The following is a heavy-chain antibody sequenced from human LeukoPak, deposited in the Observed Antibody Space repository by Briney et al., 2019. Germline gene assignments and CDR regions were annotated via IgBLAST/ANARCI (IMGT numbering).Heavy chain of an antibody. V-gene: IGHV3-33*01. CDR2: IWDDGSSK. Sequence: GRSLRLSCAASGFTFSSFGMHWVRQAPGKGLEWVALIWDDGSSKNYADSVKGRFTISRDNSKNTLYLQTDSLRVDDTAAYYCVRDRGYSAGFPYYYMDVWGTGTTVTVSS. D-gene: IGHD4-11*01. CDR1: GFTFSSFG. CDR3: VRDRGYSAGFPYYYMDV. J-gene: IGHJ6*03.